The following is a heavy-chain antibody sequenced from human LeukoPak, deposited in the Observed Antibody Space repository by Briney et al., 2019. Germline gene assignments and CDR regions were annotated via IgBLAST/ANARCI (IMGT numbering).Heavy chain of an antibody. V-gene: IGHV3-48*01. J-gene: IGHJ6*03. D-gene: IGHD3-22*01. Sequence: GGSLRLSCAASGFTFSSYSMNWVRQAPGKGLEWVSYISSSSSTIYYADSVKGRFTISRDNAKKSLYLQMNSLRAEDTAVYYCARDTPLDYDSRGYYMDVWGKGTTVTVSS. CDR2: ISSSSSTI. CDR1: GFTFSSYS. CDR3: ARDTPLDYDSRGYYMDV.